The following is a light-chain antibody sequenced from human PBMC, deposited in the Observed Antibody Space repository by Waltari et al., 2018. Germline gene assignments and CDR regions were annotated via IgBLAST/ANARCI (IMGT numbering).Light chain of an antibody. CDR1: SRDVGGYNY. J-gene: IGLJ3*02. CDR3: CSYAGSYTYWV. V-gene: IGLV2-11*01. Sequence: QSALTQPRSVSGSPGTSVTISCTGTSRDVGGYNYVTWYHQHPGKAPTLMLYDVSKRPSGVPDRFSGSKSGNTASLTISGLQAEDEADYYCCSYAGSYTYWVFGGGTKLTVL. CDR2: DVS.